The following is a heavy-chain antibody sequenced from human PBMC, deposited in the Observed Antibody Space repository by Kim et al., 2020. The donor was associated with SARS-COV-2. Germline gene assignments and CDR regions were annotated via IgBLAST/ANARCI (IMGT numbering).Heavy chain of an antibody. CDR3: ARATIAAAGLKFDY. J-gene: IGHJ4*02. V-gene: IGHV4-31*02. Sequence: PPLRRRVTIPVDTSKNQFSLKLSSVTAAATAVYYCARATIAAAGLKFDYWGQGTLVTVSS. D-gene: IGHD6-13*01.